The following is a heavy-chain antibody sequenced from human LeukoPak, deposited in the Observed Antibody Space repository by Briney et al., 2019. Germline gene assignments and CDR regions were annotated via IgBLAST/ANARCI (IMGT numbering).Heavy chain of an antibody. J-gene: IGHJ5*02. CDR3: ARVRTADGHQFDL. Sequence: PSQTLSLTCAISGDSVSSNTVAWSWIRQSPSRGLEWLGRTYYRSKWYFDYALSVKSRITLYPDTSKNQFSLQLNSVTPEDTAVYYCARVRTADGHQFDLWGQGTLVPVSS. CDR2: TYYRSKWYF. CDR1: GDSVSSNTVA. D-gene: IGHD6-13*01. V-gene: IGHV6-1*01.